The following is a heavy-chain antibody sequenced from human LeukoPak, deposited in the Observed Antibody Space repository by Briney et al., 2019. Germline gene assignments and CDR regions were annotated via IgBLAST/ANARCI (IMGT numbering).Heavy chain of an antibody. D-gene: IGHD5-12*01. CDR1: GASITSTSYY. J-gene: IGHJ4*02. Sequence: PSETLSLTCTVSGASITSTSYYWGGVRQPPGKGLEWIGSIYYSGSTYYNPSLKSRVAISADTSKNQFSLKLTSVTAADTAVYYCARPRESSGYDSDYWGQGTLVTVSS. CDR3: ARPRESSGYDSDY. CDR2: IYYSGST. V-gene: IGHV4-39*07.